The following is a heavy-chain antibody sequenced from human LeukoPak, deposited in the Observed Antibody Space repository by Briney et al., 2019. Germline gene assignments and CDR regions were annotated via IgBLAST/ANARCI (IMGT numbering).Heavy chain of an antibody. V-gene: IGHV1-2*02. J-gene: IGHJ4*02. CDR3: ARSIAVAKGPDGY. D-gene: IGHD6-19*01. CDR1: GYTFTGYY. Sequence: GASVKVSCKASGYTFTGYYMHWVRQAPGQGLEWMGWINPNSGGTNYAQKFQGRVTMTRDTSISTAYMELSRLRSDDTAVYYCARSIAVAKGPDGYWGQGTLVTVSS. CDR2: INPNSGGT.